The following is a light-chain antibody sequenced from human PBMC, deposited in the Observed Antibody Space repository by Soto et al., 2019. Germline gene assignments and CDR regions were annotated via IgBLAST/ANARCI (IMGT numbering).Light chain of an antibody. Sequence: IALTQSPGTLPLPPGERGNLSCRASQSVSSSYLAWYQQTPGQAPRLLIYGASSRATGIPDRLSGSGSGTDFTLTISRMEPEDFAVYYCQQYGNSRTFGQGTKVDIK. CDR1: QSVSSSY. CDR2: GAS. CDR3: QQYGNSRT. V-gene: IGKV3-20*01. J-gene: IGKJ1*01.